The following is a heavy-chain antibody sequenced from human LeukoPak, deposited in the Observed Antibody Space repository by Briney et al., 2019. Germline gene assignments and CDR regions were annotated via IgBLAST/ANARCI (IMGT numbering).Heavy chain of an antibody. CDR3: ARVTSSGWYYFDY. V-gene: IGHV4-59*01. Sequence: SGTLSLTCTVSGGSISSYYWSWIRQPPGKGLERIGYIYYSGRTNYNPSLTSRGTISVDTSKNQFSLKLSSVTAADTAVYYCARVTSSGWYYFDYWGQGTLVTVSS. CDR1: GGSISSYY. CDR2: IYYSGRT. D-gene: IGHD6-19*01. J-gene: IGHJ4*02.